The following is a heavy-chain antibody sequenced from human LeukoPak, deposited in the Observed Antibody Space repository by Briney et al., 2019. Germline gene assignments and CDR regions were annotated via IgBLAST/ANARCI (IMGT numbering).Heavy chain of an antibody. Sequence: PSETLSLTCTVSGGSISSYYWSWIRQPAGKGLEWIGRIYTSGSTNYNPSLKSRVTMSVDTSKNQFSLKLSSVTAADTAVYYCAREGTITIFGVVITFFDYWGQGTLVTVSS. D-gene: IGHD3-3*01. CDR3: AREGTITIFGVVITFFDY. CDR1: GGSISSYY. J-gene: IGHJ4*02. CDR2: IYTSGST. V-gene: IGHV4-4*07.